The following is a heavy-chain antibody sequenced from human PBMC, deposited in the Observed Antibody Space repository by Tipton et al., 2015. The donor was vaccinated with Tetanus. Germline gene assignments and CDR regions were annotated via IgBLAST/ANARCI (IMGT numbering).Heavy chain of an antibody. CDR1: GYTFTSYD. CDR2: MNPNSGNT. V-gene: IGHV1-8*01. Sequence: QSGPEVKKPGASVKVSCEASGYTFTSYDINWVRQATGQGLEWMGWMNPNSGNTGYAQKFQGRVTMTRNTSISTAYMELSSLRSEDTAVYYCARVTYGWTWFDPWGQGTLVTVSS. CDR3: ARVTYGWTWFDP. D-gene: IGHD3-10*01. J-gene: IGHJ5*02.